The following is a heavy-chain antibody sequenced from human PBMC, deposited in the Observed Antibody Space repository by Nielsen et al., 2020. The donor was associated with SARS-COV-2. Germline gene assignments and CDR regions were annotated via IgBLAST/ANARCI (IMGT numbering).Heavy chain of an antibody. J-gene: IGHJ4*02. D-gene: IGHD4-11*01. V-gene: IGHV3-11*05. CDR2: ISSSSSYT. CDR1: GFTFSVYY. CDR3: ARDAAYSRFDY. Sequence: SCAASGFTFSVYYMTCIRQAPGKVLDSASYISSSSSYTNYADSVKGRFTISRYNAGKSLYLQMTSLRAEDTAVYYCARDAAYSRFDYWGQGTLVTVSS.